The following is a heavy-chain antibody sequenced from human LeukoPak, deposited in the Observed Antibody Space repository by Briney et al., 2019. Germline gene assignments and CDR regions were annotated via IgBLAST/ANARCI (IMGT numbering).Heavy chain of an antibody. CDR2: TYYRSGWRY. Sequence: SQTLSLTCTISGDSVSDNIAAWNWIRQSPSRGLEWLGRTYYRSGWRYDYALSLRSRVTIRPDTSKNQFSLHLSSVTPEDSAVYYCARDLSARLDNWGQGTLVTVSS. CDR3: ARDLSARLDN. V-gene: IGHV6-1*01. J-gene: IGHJ4*02. CDR1: GDSVSDNIAA.